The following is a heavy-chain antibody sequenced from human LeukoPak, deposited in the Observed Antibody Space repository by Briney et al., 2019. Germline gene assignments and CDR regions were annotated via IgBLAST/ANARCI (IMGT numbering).Heavy chain of an antibody. V-gene: IGHV5-51*01. D-gene: IGHD6-13*01. CDR1: GYSFTTYW. J-gene: IGHJ3*02. Sequence: GESLKISCKGSGYSFTTYWIGWVRQMPGKGLEWMAIIYPDDSDTRYSPSFQGQVTISADKSISTAYLQWSSLKASDTAMYYCARPSIAAARGHDAFDIWGQGTMVTVSS. CDR2: IYPDDSDT. CDR3: ARPSIAAARGHDAFDI.